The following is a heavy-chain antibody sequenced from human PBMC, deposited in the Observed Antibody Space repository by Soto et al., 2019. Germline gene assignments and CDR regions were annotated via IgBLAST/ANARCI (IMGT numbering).Heavy chain of an antibody. J-gene: IGHJ4*02. V-gene: IGHV4-31*03. CDR2: IYYSGST. Sequence: SETLSLTCTVSVCSISSGCYYWSWIRQHPGKGLEWIGYIYYSGSTYYNPSLKSRVTISVDTSKNQFSLKLSSVTAADTAVYYCAREGRPPHFDYWGQGTLVTVSS. CDR3: AREGRPPHFDY. CDR1: VCSISSGCYY.